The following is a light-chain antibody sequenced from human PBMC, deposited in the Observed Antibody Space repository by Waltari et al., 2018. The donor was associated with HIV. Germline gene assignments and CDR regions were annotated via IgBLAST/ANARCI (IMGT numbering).Light chain of an antibody. CDR2: DVT. J-gene: IGLJ3*02. CDR3: CSYAGSYTWV. CDR1: SLNVGGYNY. Sequence: QSALTQPRSVSGSPGQSVTISCTGTSLNVGGYNYVSWFQQHPGKAPKLIIYDVTHRPSGAPDRFAASKSGNTASLTISGLQAGDEADYFCCSYAGSYTWVFGTGTELTVL. V-gene: IGLV2-11*01.